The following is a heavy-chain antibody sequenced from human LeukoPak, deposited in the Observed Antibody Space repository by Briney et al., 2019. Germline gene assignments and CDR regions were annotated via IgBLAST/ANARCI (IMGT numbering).Heavy chain of an antibody. D-gene: IGHD6-13*01. Sequence: PSETLSLTCTVSGGSISSYYWSWIRQPPGKGLERIGYIYYSGSTNYNPSLKSRVTISVDTSKNQFSLKLSSVTAADTAVYYCARDKGYSSSWYPDYWGQGTLVTVSS. V-gene: IGHV4-59*01. CDR1: GGSISSYY. CDR3: ARDKGYSSSWYPDY. CDR2: IYYSGST. J-gene: IGHJ4*02.